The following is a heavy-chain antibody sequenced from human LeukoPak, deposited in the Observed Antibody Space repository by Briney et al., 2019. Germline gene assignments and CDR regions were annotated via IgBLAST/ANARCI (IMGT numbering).Heavy chain of an antibody. Sequence: GGSLRLSCAASGFTVSSNYMTWVRQAPGKGLEWVSVIYSGGSTYYADSVKGRFTISRDNSKNTLFLQMNSPRAEDTAVYYCASSSGWYNSFDYWGLGTLVTVSS. J-gene: IGHJ4*02. CDR2: IYSGGST. D-gene: IGHD6-19*01. CDR1: GFTVSSNY. V-gene: IGHV3-66*01. CDR3: ASSSGWYNSFDY.